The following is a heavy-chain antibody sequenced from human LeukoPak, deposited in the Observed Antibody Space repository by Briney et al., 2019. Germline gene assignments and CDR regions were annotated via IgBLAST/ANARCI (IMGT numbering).Heavy chain of an antibody. J-gene: IGHJ5*02. V-gene: IGHV4-59*01. D-gene: IGHD6-19*01. Sequence: SETLSLTCTVSGVSISSDFWTWIRQPPGKGLEWIADIYYSGTTNSGTTNYNPSLKSRFTVSINTSSNQFSLKLISVTAADTAVYYCARGLGSGRWFDPWGQGSLVTVSS. CDR2: IYYSGTTNSGTT. CDR1: GVSISSDF. CDR3: ARGLGSGRWFDP.